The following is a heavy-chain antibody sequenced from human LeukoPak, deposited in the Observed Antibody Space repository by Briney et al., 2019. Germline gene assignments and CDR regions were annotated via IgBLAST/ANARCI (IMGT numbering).Heavy chain of an antibody. Sequence: ASVKVSCKASGYTFTGYYMHWVRQAPGQGLEWMGWINPNSGGTNYAQKFQGRVTMTRDTSISTAYMELSRLRSDDTAVYYCAASVAGNNWFDPWDQGTLVTVSS. CDR1: GYTFTGYY. CDR2: INPNSGGT. D-gene: IGHD6-19*01. J-gene: IGHJ5*02. CDR3: AASVAGNNWFDP. V-gene: IGHV1-2*02.